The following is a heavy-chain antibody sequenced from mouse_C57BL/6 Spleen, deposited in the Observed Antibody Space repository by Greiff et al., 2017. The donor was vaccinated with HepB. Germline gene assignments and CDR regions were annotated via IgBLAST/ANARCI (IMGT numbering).Heavy chain of an antibody. CDR1: GYTFTDYE. J-gene: IGHJ4*01. D-gene: IGHD1-1*01. Sequence: VKLQQSGAELVRPGASVTLSCKASGYTFTDYEMHWVKQTPVHGLEWIGAIDPETGGTAYNQKFKGKAILTADKSSSTAYMELRSLTSEDSAVYYCTRSTSDYYGSSLYYYAMDYWGQGTSVTVSS. CDR2: IDPETGGT. V-gene: IGHV1-15*01. CDR3: TRSTSDYYGSSLYYYAMDY.